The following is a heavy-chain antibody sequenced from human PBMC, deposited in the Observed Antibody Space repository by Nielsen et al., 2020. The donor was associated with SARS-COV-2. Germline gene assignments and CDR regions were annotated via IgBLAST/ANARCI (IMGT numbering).Heavy chain of an antibody. CDR3: ARGLSGGTYSLDH. CDR1: GFSISDYS. J-gene: IGHJ4*02. Sequence: GGSLRLSCAASGFSISDYSMNWVRQAPGKGLEWVSHSGGSSGSIVYADSVKGRFTISRDNAKNTLYLQMNSLRAEDTAVYYCARGLSGGTYSLDHWGQGTLVTVSS. V-gene: IGHV3-48*01. CDR2: SGGSSGSI. D-gene: IGHD1-26*01.